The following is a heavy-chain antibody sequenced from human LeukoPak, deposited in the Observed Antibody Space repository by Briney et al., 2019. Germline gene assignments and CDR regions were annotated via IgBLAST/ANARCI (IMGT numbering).Heavy chain of an antibody. CDR3: ARENSNSWYLDY. V-gene: IGHV4-59*01. J-gene: IGHJ4*02. D-gene: IGHD6-13*01. CDR1: GGSISTYY. CDR2: IYNSGST. Sequence: SETLSLTCTVSGGSISTYYWSWIRQPPGKGLEWIGYIYNSGSTNYNPSLKSRVTISVDTSKNQFSLKLSSVTAADTAVYYCARENSNSWYLDYWGQGTLVTVPS.